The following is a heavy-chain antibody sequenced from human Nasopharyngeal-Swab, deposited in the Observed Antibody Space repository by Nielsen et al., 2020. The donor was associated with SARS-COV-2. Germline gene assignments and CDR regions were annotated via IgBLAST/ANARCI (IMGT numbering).Heavy chain of an antibody. J-gene: IGHJ5*02. D-gene: IGHD2-2*01. CDR3: ARDQGFTSSYWFDP. CDR1: GYTFTSDG. Sequence: ASVKVSCKASGYTFTSDGISWVRQAPGQGLERMGWISGYNGFTNYAQKFQGRVTMTTDTSTGTAYMELRSLTSDDTAVYYCARDQGFTSSYWFDPWGQGTLVTVSS. V-gene: IGHV1-18*01. CDR2: ISGYNGFT.